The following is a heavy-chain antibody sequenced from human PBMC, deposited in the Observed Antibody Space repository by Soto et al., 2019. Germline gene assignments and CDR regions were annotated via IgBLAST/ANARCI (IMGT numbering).Heavy chain of an antibody. CDR3: ARGRCSSTSCLTMDV. CDR2: MNPSSGNT. V-gene: IGHV1-8*02. Sequence: GASVKVSCKASEYTFTSYDIHWVRQAPGQGLEWMGRMNPSSGNTGYAQKFQGRVTMTRNTSISTAYMELSSLRSEDTAVYYCARGRCSSTSCLTMDVWGKGTTVTVSS. J-gene: IGHJ6*04. D-gene: IGHD2-2*01. CDR1: EYTFTSYD.